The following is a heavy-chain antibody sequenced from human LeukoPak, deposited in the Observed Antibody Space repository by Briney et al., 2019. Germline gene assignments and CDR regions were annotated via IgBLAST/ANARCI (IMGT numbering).Heavy chain of an antibody. CDR3: ARMAVPTFLDY. CDR1: GGSISSYY. D-gene: IGHD5-12*01. J-gene: IGHJ4*02. Sequence: ASETLSLTCTVSGGSISSYYWSWIRQPPGKGLEWIGYIYYSGSTNYNPSLKSRVTISVDTSKNQFSLKLSSVTAADTAVYYCARMAVPTFLDYWGQGTLVTVSS. CDR2: IYYSGST. V-gene: IGHV4-59*01.